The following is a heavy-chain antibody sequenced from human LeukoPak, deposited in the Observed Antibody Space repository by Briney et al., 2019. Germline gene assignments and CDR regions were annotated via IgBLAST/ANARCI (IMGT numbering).Heavy chain of an antibody. J-gene: IGHJ6*03. CDR2: INHSGST. D-gene: IGHD1-1*01. CDR1: GGSFSGYY. CDR3: ARYGGTQYYYYYYMDV. V-gene: IGHV4-34*01. Sequence: SETLSLTCAVYGGSFSGYYWSWICQPPGKGLEWIGEINHSGSTNYNPSLKSRVTISVDTSKNQFSLKLSSVTAADTAVYYCARYGGTQYYYYYYMDVWGKGTTVTVSS.